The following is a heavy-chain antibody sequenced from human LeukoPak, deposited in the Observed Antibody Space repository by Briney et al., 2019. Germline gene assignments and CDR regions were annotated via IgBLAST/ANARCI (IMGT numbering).Heavy chain of an antibody. CDR2: ISSSSSYI. D-gene: IGHD2-15*01. CDR1: GFTFSSYS. CDR3: AKDAGHCSGGSCLFSEFVY. Sequence: GGSLRLSCAASGFTFSSYSMNWVRQAPGKGLEWVSSISSSSSYIYYADSVKGRFTISRDNSKNTLYLQMNSLRAEDTAVYYCAKDAGHCSGGSCLFSEFVYWGQGTLVTVSS. J-gene: IGHJ4*02. V-gene: IGHV3-21*01.